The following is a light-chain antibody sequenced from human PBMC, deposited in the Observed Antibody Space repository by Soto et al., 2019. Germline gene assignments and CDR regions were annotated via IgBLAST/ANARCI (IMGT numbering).Light chain of an antibody. Sequence: IQLTQSPSSLSASVGDRVTITCRASQGISSYLAWYQQKPGKAPKLLIYAASTLQSGVPSRFSGSGSGTDFTLTISSLQPEDFATYYCQQLNSYLPLTFGGGTKAEIK. J-gene: IGKJ4*01. CDR3: QQLNSYLPLT. CDR2: AAS. V-gene: IGKV1-9*01. CDR1: QGISSY.